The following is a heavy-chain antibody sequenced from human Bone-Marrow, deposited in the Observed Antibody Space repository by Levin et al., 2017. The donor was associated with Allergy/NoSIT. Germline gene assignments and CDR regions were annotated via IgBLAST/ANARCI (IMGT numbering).Heavy chain of an antibody. CDR3: ARNLGRITIFGVVIPAPYYYYGMDV. Sequence: PLASVKVSCKASGYTFTSYAMNWVRQAPGQGLEWMGWINTNTGNPTYAQGFTGRFVFSLDTSVSTAYLQICSLKAEDTAVYYCARNLGRITIFGVVIPAPYYYYGMDVWGQGTTVTVSS. CDR2: INTNTGNP. D-gene: IGHD3-3*01. CDR1: GYTFTSYA. J-gene: IGHJ6*02. V-gene: IGHV7-4-1*01.